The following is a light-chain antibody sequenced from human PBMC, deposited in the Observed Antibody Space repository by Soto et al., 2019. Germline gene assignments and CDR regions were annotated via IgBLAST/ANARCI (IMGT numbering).Light chain of an antibody. V-gene: IGLV1-44*01. CDR2: SNN. Sequence: QSVLTQPPSASGTPGQRVTISCSGSSSNIGSNTVNWYQQLPGTAPKLLIYSNNQRPSGVPARFSGSKSGTSASLAISGLQSEDEADYYCAAWDDSLNGRYVFGTGTRSPS. J-gene: IGLJ1*01. CDR1: SSNIGSNT. CDR3: AAWDDSLNGRYV.